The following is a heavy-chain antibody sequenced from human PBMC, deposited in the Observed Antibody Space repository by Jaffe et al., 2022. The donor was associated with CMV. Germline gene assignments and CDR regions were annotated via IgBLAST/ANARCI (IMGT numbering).Heavy chain of an antibody. V-gene: IGHV4-59*12. CDR1: GGSISSYY. CDR2: IYYSGST. Sequence: QVQLQESGPGLVKPSETLSLTCTVSGGSISSYYWSWIRQPPGKGLEWIGYIYYSGSTNYNPSLKSRVTISVDTSKNQFSLKLSSVTAADTAVYYCARANGYCTNGVCYSWWFDPWGQGTLVTVSS. J-gene: IGHJ5*02. D-gene: IGHD2-8*01. CDR3: ARANGYCTNGVCYSWWFDP.